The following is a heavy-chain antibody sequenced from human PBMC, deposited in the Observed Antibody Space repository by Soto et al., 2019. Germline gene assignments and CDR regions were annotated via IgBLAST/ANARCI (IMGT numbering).Heavy chain of an antibody. CDR2: ISGSGGST. V-gene: IGHV3-23*01. D-gene: IGHD3-3*01. Sequence: EVQLLESGGGLVQPGGSLRLSCAASGFTFSSYAMSWVRQAPGKGLEWVSAISGSGGSTYYADSVKGRFTISRDNSKNTLYLQMNSLRAEDTAVYYCARPIFGVVSGGMDVWGQGTTVTVSS. J-gene: IGHJ6*02. CDR1: GFTFSSYA. CDR3: ARPIFGVVSGGMDV.